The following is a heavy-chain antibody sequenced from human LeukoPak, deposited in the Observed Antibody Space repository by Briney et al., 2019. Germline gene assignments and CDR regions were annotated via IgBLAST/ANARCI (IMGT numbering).Heavy chain of an antibody. V-gene: IGHV4-61*02. CDR1: GDSISSGTSY. CDR2: FFTSDNI. D-gene: IGHD2-2*01. J-gene: IGHJ4*02. CDR3: ARGDCSSTSCSFDY. Sequence: SETLSLTCTVSGDSISSGTSYWTWIRQPAGKGLEWIGRFFTSDNIRYNPSLNSRVTISVDTSKNQSSLELRSVTAADTAVYYCARGDCSSTSCSFDYWGQGTLVTVSS.